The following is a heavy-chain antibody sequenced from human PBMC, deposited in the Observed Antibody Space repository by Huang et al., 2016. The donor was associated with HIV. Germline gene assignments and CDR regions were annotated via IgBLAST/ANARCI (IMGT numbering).Heavy chain of an antibody. V-gene: IGHV1-8*02. D-gene: IGHD4-17*01. J-gene: IGHJ4*02. CDR3: ARSAYGDLDY. Sequence: QVHLVQSGAEVKKPGASVKVSCKASGYTFPNYDINWVRQAPGRGLEWMGWMTPNTGNTGFAQSLQGRVTMTRKTSITTAYMELTSLTSEDTAVYYCARSAYGDLDYWGLGTLVIVSS. CDR2: MTPNTGNT. CDR1: GYTFPNYD.